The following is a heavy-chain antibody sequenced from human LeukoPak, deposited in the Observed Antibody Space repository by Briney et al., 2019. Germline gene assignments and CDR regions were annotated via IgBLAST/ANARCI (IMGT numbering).Heavy chain of an antibody. CDR1: GFTFSAYS. J-gene: IGHJ4*02. D-gene: IGHD4-11*01. CDR3: ARDQAYSFDY. Sequence: GGSLRLSCAASGFTFSAYSMNWVRQAPEKGLEWVSYIGSSSSPIYYADSVKGRFTTSRDNAKNSLYLQMDSLRAEDTAVYYCARDQAYSFDYWGQGTLVTVSS. V-gene: IGHV3-48*01. CDR2: IGSSSSPI.